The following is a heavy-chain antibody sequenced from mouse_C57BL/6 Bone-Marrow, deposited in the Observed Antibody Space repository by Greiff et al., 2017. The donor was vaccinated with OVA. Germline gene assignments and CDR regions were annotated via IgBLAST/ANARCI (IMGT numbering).Heavy chain of an antibody. J-gene: IGHJ1*03. CDR2: IYPGNSDN. Sequence: VQLQQSGTVLARPGASVKMSCKTSGYTFTSYWMHWVKQRPGQGLEWIGAIYPGNSDNSYNQKFQGKAKLTAVTSSSTAYMELSSLTNEDSAVYYFTREVYSYGSSFSYWYFDVWGTGTTVTVSS. CDR1: GYTFTSYW. CDR3: TREVYSYGSSFSYWYFDV. V-gene: IGHV1-5*01. D-gene: IGHD1-1*01.